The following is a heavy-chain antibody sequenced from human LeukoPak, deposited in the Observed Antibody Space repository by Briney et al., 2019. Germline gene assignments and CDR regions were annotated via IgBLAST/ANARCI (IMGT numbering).Heavy chain of an antibody. CDR2: FYSGGHSYHRDGTT. V-gene: IGHV3-53*05. J-gene: IGHJ6*03. CDR1: GFSGSANY. Sequence: GGSLRLSCAASGFSGSANYMSWVRQAPGKGLEWVSVFYSGGHSYHRDGTTYYADSVKGRFTISRDNSRNTLFLQMNSLRGEDAAVYSCARGGIPTGPYYYFYYMDVWGKGTAVTVSS. CDR3: ARGGIPTGPYYYFYYMDV. D-gene: IGHD3-10*01.